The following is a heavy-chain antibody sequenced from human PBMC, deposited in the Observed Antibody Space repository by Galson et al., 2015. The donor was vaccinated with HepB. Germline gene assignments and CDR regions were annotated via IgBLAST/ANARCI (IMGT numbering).Heavy chain of an antibody. CDR3: ARVEMATNLYRDMDV. Sequence: SVKASCKASGYTFTSYYMHWVRQAPGQGLEWMGIINPSGGSTSYAQKFQGRVTMTRDTSTSTVYMELSSLRSEDTAVYYCARVEMATNLYRDMDVWGQGTTVTVSS. V-gene: IGHV1-46*01. CDR2: INPSGGST. J-gene: IGHJ6*02. CDR1: GYTFTSYY. D-gene: IGHD5-24*01.